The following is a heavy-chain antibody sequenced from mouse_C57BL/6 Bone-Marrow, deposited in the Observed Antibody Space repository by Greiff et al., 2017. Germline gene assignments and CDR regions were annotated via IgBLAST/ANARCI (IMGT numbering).Heavy chain of an antibody. CDR3: TRSAY. J-gene: IGHJ3*01. Sequence: EVKLMESGAELVRPGASVKLSCTASGFNIKDDYMHWVKQRPEQGLEWIGWIDPENGDTEYASKFKGKATITVDTSSNTAYLQLSSLTSEDTAVYYCTRSAYWGQGTLVTVSA. CDR1: GFNIKDDY. CDR2: IDPENGDT. V-gene: IGHV14-4*01.